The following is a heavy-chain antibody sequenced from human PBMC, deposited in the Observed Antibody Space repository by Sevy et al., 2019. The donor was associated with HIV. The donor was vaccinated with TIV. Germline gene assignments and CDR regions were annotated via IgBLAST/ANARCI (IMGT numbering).Heavy chain of an antibody. D-gene: IGHD2-15*01. J-gene: IGHJ5*02. CDR1: GFTFSSYS. CDR2: ISSSSSYI. Sequence: GGSLRLSCAASGFTFSSYSMDWVRQAPGKGLEWVSSISSSSSYIYYADSVKGRFTISRDNAKNSLYLQMNSLRAEDTAVYYCARDIVVVVAARRSSWFDPWGQGTQVTVSS. CDR3: ARDIVVVVAARRSSWFDP. V-gene: IGHV3-21*01.